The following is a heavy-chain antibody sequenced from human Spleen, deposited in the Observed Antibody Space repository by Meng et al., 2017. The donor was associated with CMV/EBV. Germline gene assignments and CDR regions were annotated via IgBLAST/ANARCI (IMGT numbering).Heavy chain of an antibody. J-gene: IGHJ4*02. Sequence: VGGAGGGRVQPGRSGGVSWAPSGFTFRSYAMHWVRQAPGKGLEWVAVISYDGSNKYYADSVKGRFTISRDNSKNTLYLQMNSLRAEDTAVYYCARSGGGNGVLQYWGQGTLVTVS. CDR3: ARSGGGNGVLQY. CDR1: GFTFRSYA. V-gene: IGHV3-30-3*01. D-gene: IGHD2-8*01. CDR2: ISYDGSNK.